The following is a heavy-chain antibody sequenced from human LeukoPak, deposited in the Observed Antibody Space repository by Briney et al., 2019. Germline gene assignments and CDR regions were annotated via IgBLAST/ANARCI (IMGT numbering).Heavy chain of an antibody. CDR3: ARASGYSSGWGENYYYMDV. D-gene: IGHD6-19*01. CDR1: GFTFSSYG. CDR2: IRYDGSNK. Sequence: GGSLRLSCAASGFTFSSYGMHWVRQAPGKGLEGVAFIRYDGSNKYYADSVKGRFTISRDNSKNTLYLQMNSLRAEDTAVYYCARASGYSSGWGENYYYMDVWGKGTTVTVSS. V-gene: IGHV3-30*02. J-gene: IGHJ6*03.